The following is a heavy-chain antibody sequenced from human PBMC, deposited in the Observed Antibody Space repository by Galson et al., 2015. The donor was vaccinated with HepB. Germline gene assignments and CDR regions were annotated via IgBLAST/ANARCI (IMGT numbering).Heavy chain of an antibody. Sequence: CAISGDSVSSNSAAWNWIRQSPSRGLEWLGRTYYRSKWYNDYAVSVKSRITINPDTSKNQFSLQLNSVTPEDTAVYYCARLAVAGTSTAFDYWGQGTLVTVSS. CDR1: GDSVSSNSAA. D-gene: IGHD6-19*01. CDR3: ARLAVAGTSTAFDY. V-gene: IGHV6-1*01. CDR2: TYYRSKWYN. J-gene: IGHJ4*02.